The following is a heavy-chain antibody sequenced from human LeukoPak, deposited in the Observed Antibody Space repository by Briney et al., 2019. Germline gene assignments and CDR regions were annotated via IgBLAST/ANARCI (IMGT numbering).Heavy chain of an antibody. V-gene: IGHV4-34*01. CDR2: INHSGST. Sequence: SETLSLTCAVYGGSFSGYYWSWIRQPPGKGLEWIGEINHSGSTNYNPSLKSQVTISVDTSKNQFSLKLSSVTAADTAVYYCARYCSGGSCYSKFWFDPWGQGTLVTVSS. J-gene: IGHJ5*02. D-gene: IGHD2-15*01. CDR1: GGSFSGYY. CDR3: ARYCSGGSCYSKFWFDP.